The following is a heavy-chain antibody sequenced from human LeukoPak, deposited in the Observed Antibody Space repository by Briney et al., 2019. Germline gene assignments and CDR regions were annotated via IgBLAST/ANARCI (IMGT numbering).Heavy chain of an antibody. CDR3: ARVGGYSSSWYLGY. Sequence: SETLSLTCTASGGSISSYYWSWIRQPPGKGLEWLGFIYYTGSTTYNSSLKSRVTISVDTSKNQFSLKLSSVTPADTAVYYCARVGGYSSSWYLGYWGQGTLVTVSS. D-gene: IGHD6-19*01. CDR1: GGSISSYY. V-gene: IGHV4-59*01. J-gene: IGHJ4*02. CDR2: IYYTGST.